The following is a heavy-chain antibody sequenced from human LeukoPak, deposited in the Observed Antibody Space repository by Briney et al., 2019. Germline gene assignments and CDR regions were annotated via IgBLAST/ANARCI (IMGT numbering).Heavy chain of an antibody. CDR3: AKTVWSRLAAGLDS. D-gene: IGHD2-21*02. CDR2: IYYRGST. V-gene: IGHV4-39*01. J-gene: IGHJ4*02. Sequence: SETLSLTCSVSGGSISGSSYYWGWIRQPPGKGLEWIGNIYYRGSTYYHPSLKSRVIMSIDTSKNQFSLKVNSVTATDTAVYYCAKTVWSRLAAGLDSWGQGTLVTVSS. CDR1: GGSISGSSYY.